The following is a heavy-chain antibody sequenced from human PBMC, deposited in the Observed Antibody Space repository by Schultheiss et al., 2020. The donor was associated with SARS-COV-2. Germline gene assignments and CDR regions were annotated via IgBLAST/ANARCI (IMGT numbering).Heavy chain of an antibody. CDR1: GGSISSYY. CDR2: IYTSGST. CDR3: ARAMDSSGWYLSEFDY. J-gene: IGHJ4*02. Sequence: GSLRLSCTVSGGSISSYYWSWIRQPAGKGLEWIGRIYTSGSTNYNPSLKSRVTMSVDTSKNQFSLKLSSVTAADTAVYYCARAMDSSGWYLSEFDYWGQGTLVTVSS. D-gene: IGHD6-19*01. V-gene: IGHV4-4*07.